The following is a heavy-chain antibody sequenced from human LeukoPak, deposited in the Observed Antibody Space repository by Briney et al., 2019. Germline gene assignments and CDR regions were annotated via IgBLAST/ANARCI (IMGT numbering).Heavy chain of an antibody. CDR2: ISSSGSTI. CDR3: ARVEVVNDAFDI. CDR1: GFTFSDYY. Sequence: KPGGSLRLSCAASGFTFSDYYMSWIRQAPGKGLEWVSYISSSGSTIYYADSVKGRFTISRDNAKNSLYLQMNSLRAEGTAVYYCARVEVVNDAFDIWGQGTMVTVSS. D-gene: IGHD2/OR15-2a*01. J-gene: IGHJ3*02. V-gene: IGHV3-11*04.